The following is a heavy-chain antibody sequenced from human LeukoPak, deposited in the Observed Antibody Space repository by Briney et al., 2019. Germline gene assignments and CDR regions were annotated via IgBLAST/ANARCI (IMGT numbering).Heavy chain of an antibody. CDR1: GYTFTSYG. D-gene: IGHD3-22*01. V-gene: IGHV1-8*01. CDR3: ARGVPAHYYDSSGYYP. CDR2: MNPNSGNT. J-gene: IGHJ5*02. Sequence: ASVKVSCKASGYTFTSYGLNWVRQATGQGLEWMGWMNPNSGNTGYAQKFQGRVTMTRNTSISTAYMELSSLRSEDTAVYYCARGVPAHYYDSSGYYPWGQGTLVTVSS.